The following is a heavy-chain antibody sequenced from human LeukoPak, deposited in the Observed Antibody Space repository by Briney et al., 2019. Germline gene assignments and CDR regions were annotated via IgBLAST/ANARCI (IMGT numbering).Heavy chain of an antibody. J-gene: IGHJ4*02. D-gene: IGHD4-17*01. Sequence: ASVKVSCKASGYTFTGYYIHWVRQAPGQGLEWMGWINPTHGGTNYAQKFQGRVTMTRGTSISTAYMEVGRLTSDDTAMYYCAIVTTADGCWGQGTLLTVSS. CDR3: AIVTTADGC. V-gene: IGHV1-2*02. CDR2: INPTHGGT. CDR1: GYTFTGYY.